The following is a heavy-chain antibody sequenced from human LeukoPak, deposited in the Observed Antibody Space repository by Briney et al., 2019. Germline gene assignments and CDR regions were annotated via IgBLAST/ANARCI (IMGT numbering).Heavy chain of an antibody. J-gene: IGHJ4*02. D-gene: IGHD3-22*01. Sequence: SETLSLTCTVSGGSISSSSYYWGWIRQPPGKGLEWIGYIYYSGNTNYNPSLKSRVTISVDTSKNQFSLKLSSVTAADAAVYYCARAPYYYDSSGYYFDYWGQGTLVTVSS. CDR1: GGSISSSSYY. V-gene: IGHV4-61*05. CDR2: IYYSGNT. CDR3: ARAPYYYDSSGYYFDY.